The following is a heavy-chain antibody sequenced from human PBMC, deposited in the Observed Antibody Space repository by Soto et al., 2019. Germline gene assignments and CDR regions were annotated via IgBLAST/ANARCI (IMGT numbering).Heavy chain of an antibody. CDR3: ARLVYDSSGYRPG. J-gene: IGHJ4*02. CDR2: IYHSGST. CDR1: GCSISSGGYS. D-gene: IGHD3-22*01. V-gene: IGHV4-30-2*01. Sequence: SETLSLTCAVSGCSISSGGYSWSWIRQPPGKGLEWIGYIYHSGSTYYNPSLKSRVTISVDRSKNQLSLKLSSVTAADTAVYYCARLVYDSSGYRPGWGQGTLVTVSS.